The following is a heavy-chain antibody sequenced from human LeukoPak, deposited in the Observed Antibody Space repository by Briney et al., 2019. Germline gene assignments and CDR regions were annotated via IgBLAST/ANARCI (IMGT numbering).Heavy chain of an antibody. D-gene: IGHD3-22*01. J-gene: IGHJ4*02. CDR2: INPSSGGT. CDR1: GYTFTGYY. Sequence: ASVKVSCKASGYTFTGYYMHWVRQAPGQGLEWMGWINPSSGGTNYAQKFQGRVTMTRDTSISTAYMELSRLRSDDTAVYYCAAGGESYYYDSSGSALDYWGQGTLVTVSS. CDR3: AAGGESYYYDSSGSALDY. V-gene: IGHV1-2*02.